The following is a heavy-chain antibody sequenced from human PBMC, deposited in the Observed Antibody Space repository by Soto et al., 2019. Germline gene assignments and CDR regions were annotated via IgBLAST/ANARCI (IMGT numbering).Heavy chain of an antibody. D-gene: IGHD3-10*01. CDR1: GFTFSSYS. CDR2: FRSSGDDGTT. V-gene: IGHV3-23*01. CDR3: AKKVNSGSGSQYFDY. J-gene: IGHJ4*02. Sequence: PVGSLRLSCAASGFTFSSYSMSWVRQAPGKGLEWVSGFRSSGDDGTTYYADSVKGRFTISRDNSKNTLFLQMNSLRAEDTAIYYCAKKVNSGSGSQYFDYWGQGTQVTVSS.